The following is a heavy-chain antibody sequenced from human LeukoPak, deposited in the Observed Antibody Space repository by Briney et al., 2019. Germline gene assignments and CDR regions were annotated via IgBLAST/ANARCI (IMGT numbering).Heavy chain of an antibody. CDR1: GGSTSSGGYY. D-gene: IGHD3-22*01. CDR2: IYHSGST. J-gene: IGHJ5*02. V-gene: IGHV4-30-2*01. CDR3: ARDPFYYFASSAYS. Sequence: PSEILSLTCTVSGGSTSSGGYYWSWIRQPPGKGLEWIGYIYHSGSTYYNPSLKSRVTISVDRSKNQFSLKLSSVTAADTAVYYCARDPFYYFASSAYSWGQGTLVTVSS.